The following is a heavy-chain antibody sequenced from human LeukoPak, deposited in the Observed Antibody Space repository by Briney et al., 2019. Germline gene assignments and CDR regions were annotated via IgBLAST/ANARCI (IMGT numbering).Heavy chain of an antibody. CDR1: GGSFSGYY. V-gene: IGHV4-34*01. D-gene: IGHD3-22*01. CDR3: ARGIKLYDSSGYYYMNPYFDY. Sequence: SETLSLTCAVYGGSFSGYYWSWIRQPPGKGLEWIGEINHSGSTNYNPSLKSRVTISVDTSKNQFSLKLSSVTAADTAVYYCARGIKLYDSSGYYYMNPYFDYWGQGTLVTVSS. J-gene: IGHJ4*02. CDR2: INHSGST.